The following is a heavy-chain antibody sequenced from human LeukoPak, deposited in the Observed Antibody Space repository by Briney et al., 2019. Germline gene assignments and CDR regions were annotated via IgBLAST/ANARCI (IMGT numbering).Heavy chain of an antibody. J-gene: IGHJ4*02. CDR2: IHSSGNT. Sequence: SETLSLTCTVSGGSISKYYWSWIRQAAGTGLQWIGRIHSSGNTHYNPSLASRVTMSVDTSKNQFSLRLNSMTAADTAVYFCARLFRGSSTFFDFWGLGTLVTVST. D-gene: IGHD2/OR15-2a*01. CDR3: ARLFRGSSTFFDF. CDR1: GGSISKYY. V-gene: IGHV4-4*07.